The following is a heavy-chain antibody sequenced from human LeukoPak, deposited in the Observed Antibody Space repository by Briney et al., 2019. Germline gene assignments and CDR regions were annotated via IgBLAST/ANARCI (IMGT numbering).Heavy chain of an antibody. CDR1: GFTFSSYA. V-gene: IGHV3-23*03. Sequence: GGSLRLSCAASGFTFSSYAMSWVRQAPGKGLEWVSIIYSGTITYYLDSVKGRFTISRDSSKNMLYLQMNSVTADDTAVYYCTRDSTTFRFGYWGQGTLVTVSS. CDR3: TRDSTTFRFGY. CDR2: IYSGTIT. D-gene: IGHD3-3*01. J-gene: IGHJ4*02.